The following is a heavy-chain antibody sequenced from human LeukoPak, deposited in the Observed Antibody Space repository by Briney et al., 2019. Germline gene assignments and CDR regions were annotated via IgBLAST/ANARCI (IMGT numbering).Heavy chain of an antibody. V-gene: IGHV4-34*01. CDR1: GFTLSNYA. CDR2: INHSGST. J-gene: IGHJ3*02. D-gene: IGHD6-6*01. Sequence: PGGSLRLSCAASGFTLSNYAMNWVRQAPGKGLEWIGEINHSGSTNYNPSLKSRVTISIDTSKNQFSLKLSSVTAADTAVYYCARDTIWSSSGAFDIWGQGTMVTVSS. CDR3: ARDTIWSSSGAFDI.